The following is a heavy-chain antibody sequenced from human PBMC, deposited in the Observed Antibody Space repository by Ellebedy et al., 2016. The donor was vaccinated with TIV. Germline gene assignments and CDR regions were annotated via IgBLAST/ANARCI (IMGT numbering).Heavy chain of an antibody. V-gene: IGHV3-7*03. CDR1: GFTFSNYW. D-gene: IGHD2-8*01. CDR2: IKQDGSEK. J-gene: IGHJ4*02. Sequence: GESLKISCAASGFTFSNYWMSWVRQAPGQGLEWVGNIKQDGSEKLYVDSVRGGFTISRDNAKNSVFLQMNSLRAEETAVYYCARQATNTWYLDYWGQGSLVTVSS. CDR3: ARQATNTWYLDY.